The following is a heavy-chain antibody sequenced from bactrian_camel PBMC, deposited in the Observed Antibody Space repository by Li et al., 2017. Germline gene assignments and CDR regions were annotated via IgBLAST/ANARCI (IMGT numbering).Heavy chain of an antibody. Sequence: QVQLVESGGGSVQAGGSLRLSCAASGYFYRINCMGWFRQAPGKEREGVAPIERDGSTTYADSVKGRFTISKDNAKNTLYLQMNSLKSEDTAMYYCAADLSPFCSGGYPYWGQGTQVTVSS. CDR3: AADLSPFCSGGYPY. CDR1: GYFYRINC. J-gene: IGHJ4*01. V-gene: IGHV3S53*01. D-gene: IGHD2*01. CDR2: IERDGST.